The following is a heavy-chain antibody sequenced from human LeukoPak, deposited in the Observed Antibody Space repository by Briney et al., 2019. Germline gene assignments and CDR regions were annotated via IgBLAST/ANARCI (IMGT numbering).Heavy chain of an antibody. V-gene: IGHV4-39*01. CDR3: ASDHKSITMRKGQYFDY. CDR1: GGSINSGTYY. D-gene: IGHD1-14*01. J-gene: IGHJ4*02. Sequence: PSETLSLTCTVSGGSINSGTYYWGWIHQPPGKGLEWIASMYHDGRTSYNPSLESRVTISIDTSTNQFSLKLSSVTAADTAVYYCASDHKSITMRKGQYFDYWGQGVLVTVSS. CDR2: MYHDGRT.